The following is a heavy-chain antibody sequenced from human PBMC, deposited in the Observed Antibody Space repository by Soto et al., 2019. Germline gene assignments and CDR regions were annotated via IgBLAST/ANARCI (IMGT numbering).Heavy chain of an antibody. D-gene: IGHD5-12*01. V-gene: IGHV1-18*01. Sequence: QVQLVQSGAEVKKPGASVKVSXXXXXXXXTSXXISXXRXAXGQGLEWMGWISAYNGNTNYAQKLQGRVTMTTDTSTSTAYMELRSLRSDDXXVXYXXXXXXYESDYWGQGTLVTVSS. CDR2: ISAYNGNT. CDR1: XXXXTSXX. CDR3: XXXXXYESDY. J-gene: IGHJ4*02.